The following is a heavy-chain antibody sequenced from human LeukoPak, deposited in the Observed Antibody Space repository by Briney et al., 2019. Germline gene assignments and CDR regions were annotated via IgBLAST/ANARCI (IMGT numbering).Heavy chain of an antibody. V-gene: IGHV3-30*18. CDR3: AKIAAAAHGFDY. CDR1: GFTFSSYG. Sequence: PGGSLRLSCAASGFTFSSYGMHWVRQAPGMGLEWVAVISYDGSNKYYADSVKGRFTISRDNSKNTLYLQMNSLRAEDTAVYYCAKIAAAAHGFDYWGQGTLVTVSS. CDR2: ISYDGSNK. J-gene: IGHJ4*02. D-gene: IGHD6-13*01.